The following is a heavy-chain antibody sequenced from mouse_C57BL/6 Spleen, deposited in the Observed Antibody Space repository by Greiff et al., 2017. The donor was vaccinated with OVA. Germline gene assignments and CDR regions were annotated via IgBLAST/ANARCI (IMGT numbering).Heavy chain of an antibody. D-gene: IGHD2-1*01. Sequence: QVQLKQPGAELVRPGSSVKLSCKASGYTFTSYWMDWVKQRPGQGLEWIGNIYPSDSETHYNQKFKDKATLTVDKSSSTAYMQLSSLTSEDSAVYYCARENGNYNYAMDYWGQGTSVTVSS. CDR2: IYPSDSET. V-gene: IGHV1-61*01. CDR1: GYTFTSYW. CDR3: ARENGNYNYAMDY. J-gene: IGHJ4*01.